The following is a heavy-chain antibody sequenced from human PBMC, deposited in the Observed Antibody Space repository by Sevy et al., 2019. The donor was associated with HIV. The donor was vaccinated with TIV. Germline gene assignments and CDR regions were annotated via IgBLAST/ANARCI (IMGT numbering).Heavy chain of an antibody. J-gene: IGHJ6*02. CDR1: GGSITSSGHY. D-gene: IGHD2-21*01. CDR3: ARVSGGENYDYGIDV. V-gene: IGHV4-39*01. Sequence: SETLSLTCTVSGGSITSSGHYWGWIRQSPGKGLEWIGAVYYVGNSYTNPSLTSRVTISADTSKNLFSLSLTSLTAADTAIYYCARVSGGENYDYGIDVWGLGTSVTVSS. CDR2: VYYVGNS.